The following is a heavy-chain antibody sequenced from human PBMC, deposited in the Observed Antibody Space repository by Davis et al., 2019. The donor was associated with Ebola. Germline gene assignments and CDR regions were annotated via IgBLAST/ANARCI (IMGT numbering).Heavy chain of an antibody. CDR2: IRSKANSYAT. Sequence: GGSLRLSCAASGFTFSGSAMHWVRQASGKGLEWVGRIRSKANSYATAYAASVKGRFTISRDNSKNTLYLQMNSLRAEDTAVYYCAKGYGIRDGMDVWGQGTTVTVSS. CDR1: GFTFSGSA. V-gene: IGHV3-73*01. D-gene: IGHD1-14*01. J-gene: IGHJ6*02. CDR3: AKGYGIRDGMDV.